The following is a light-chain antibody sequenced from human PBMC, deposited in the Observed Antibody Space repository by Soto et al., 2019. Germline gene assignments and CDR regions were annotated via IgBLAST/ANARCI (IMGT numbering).Light chain of an antibody. V-gene: IGLV2-8*01. CDR1: SSDVGGYNY. CDR2: EVS. Sequence: QSVLTQPPSASGSPGQSVTISCTGTSSDVGGYNYVSWYQQHPGKAPKLMIYEVSKRPSGVPDRFSGSKSGTPASLTVSGLQAEDEADYYCSSYAGSNKVVFGGGTKVTVL. J-gene: IGLJ2*01. CDR3: SSYAGSNKVV.